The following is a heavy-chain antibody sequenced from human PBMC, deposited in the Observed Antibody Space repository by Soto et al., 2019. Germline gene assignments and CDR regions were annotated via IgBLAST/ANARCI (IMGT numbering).Heavy chain of an antibody. CDR1: GGSISSGGYY. D-gene: IGHD3-22*01. CDR2: IYYSGST. J-gene: IGHJ4*02. CDR3: AGDSSGYYYPYYFDY. V-gene: IGHV4-31*03. Sequence: SETLSLTCTVSGGSISSGGYYWSWIRQHPGKGLEWIGYIYYSGSTYYNPSLKSRVTISVDTSKNQFSLKLSSVTAADTAVYYCAGDSSGYYYPYYFDYWGQGTLVTVSS.